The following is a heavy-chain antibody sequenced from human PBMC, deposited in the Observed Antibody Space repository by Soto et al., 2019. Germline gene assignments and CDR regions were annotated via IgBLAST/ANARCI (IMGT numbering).Heavy chain of an antibody. CDR3: TGYCTGTSRHPLY. CDR2: ISRSSITI. CDR1: GFTFSSYA. Sequence: PGGSLRLSCAASGFTFSSYAMSWVRQAPGKGLEWVSYISRSSITIYYADSVKGRFTISRDNAKNSLYLQMNSLRVEDTAVYYCTGYCTGTSRHPLYWGQGTLVTVSS. V-gene: IGHV3-48*01. J-gene: IGHJ4*02. D-gene: IGHD2-2*01.